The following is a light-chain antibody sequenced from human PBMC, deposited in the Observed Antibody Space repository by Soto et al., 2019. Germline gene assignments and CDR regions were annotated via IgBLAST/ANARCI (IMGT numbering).Light chain of an antibody. CDR2: GAS. Sequence: EKVLTQSPVTLSVSLGERATLSCRASQRITSNLAWYQQKPGQAPRLLIFGASNRATGIPARFSGSGSGTEFSLTISSLQSEDSAIYYCQQYNDWPPLTFGGGTKVEI. J-gene: IGKJ4*01. V-gene: IGKV3-15*01. CDR3: QQYNDWPPLT. CDR1: QRITSN.